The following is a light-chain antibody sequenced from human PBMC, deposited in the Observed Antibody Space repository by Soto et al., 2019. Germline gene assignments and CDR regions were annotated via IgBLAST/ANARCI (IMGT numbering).Light chain of an antibody. CDR2: DAS. CDR3: QQYENLLLT. J-gene: IGKJ4*01. Sequence: DIQMTQSPSSLSASVGDRVTITCQASQDISNYLNWYQQKPGKAPKLLIYDASNLETGVPSRFSGSVSGTDFTFTISGLQPEDTATYYCQQYENLLLTFSGGTKVEIK. V-gene: IGKV1-33*01. CDR1: QDISNY.